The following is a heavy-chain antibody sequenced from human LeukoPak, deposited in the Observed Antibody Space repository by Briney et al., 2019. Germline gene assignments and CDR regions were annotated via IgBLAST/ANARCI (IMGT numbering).Heavy chain of an antibody. Sequence: LGESLKISCKGSGYNFTSYWIDWVRQMPGKGLEWMGIIHPDDSDTRYSPSFQGQVTISVDKSISTAYLQWSSLKASDTAIYYCARQRGMVATIPLDYWGQGTLVTVSS. D-gene: IGHD5-12*01. V-gene: IGHV5-51*01. CDR1: GYNFTSYW. CDR3: ARQRGMVATIPLDY. J-gene: IGHJ4*02. CDR2: IHPDDSDT.